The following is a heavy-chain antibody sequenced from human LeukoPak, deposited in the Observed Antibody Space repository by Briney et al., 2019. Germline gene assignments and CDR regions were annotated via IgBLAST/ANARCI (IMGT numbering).Heavy chain of an antibody. CDR3: ARGPQYYYDSSGPFGY. CDR1: GGSFSGYY. D-gene: IGHD3-22*01. J-gene: IGHJ4*02. Sequence: SETLSLTCAVYGGSFSGYYWSWIRQPPGKGLEWIGGINHSGSTNYNPSLKSRVTISVDTSKNQFSLKLSSVTAADTAVYYCARGPQYYYDSSGPFGYWGQGTLVTVSS. V-gene: IGHV4-34*01. CDR2: INHSGST.